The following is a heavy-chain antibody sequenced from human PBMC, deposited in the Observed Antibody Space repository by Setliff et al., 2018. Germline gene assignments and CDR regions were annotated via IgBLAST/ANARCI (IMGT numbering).Heavy chain of an antibody. J-gene: IGHJ5*02. CDR3: VRGGEGRDDSNSGS. CDR1: GFTFSSYA. CDR2: INHDGIEK. D-gene: IGHD2-21*02. Sequence: GSLRLSCAASGFTFSSYAITWVRQAPGKGLEWVANINHDGIEKYYVDSVKGRFTISRDNAKNSLYLQMNSLRAEDTAVYYCVRGGEGRDDSNSGSWGQGTLVTVSS. V-gene: IGHV3-7*01.